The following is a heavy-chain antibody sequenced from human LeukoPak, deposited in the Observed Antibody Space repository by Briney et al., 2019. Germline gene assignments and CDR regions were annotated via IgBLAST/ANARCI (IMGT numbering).Heavy chain of an antibody. CDR2: INHRGST. Sequence: SETLSLTCAVYGWSFNDYYWNWIRQPPGKGLEWIGEINHRGSTNYNPSLKSRVTISVDTSKNQFSLELTSVTAADTAVYYCARGQVPSARGHNWFDPGGQGTLVTVSS. V-gene: IGHV4-34*01. D-gene: IGHD2-2*01. CDR1: GWSFNDYY. CDR3: ARGQVPSARGHNWFDP. J-gene: IGHJ5*02.